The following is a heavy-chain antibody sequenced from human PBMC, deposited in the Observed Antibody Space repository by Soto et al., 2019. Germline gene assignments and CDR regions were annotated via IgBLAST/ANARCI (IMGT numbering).Heavy chain of an antibody. CDR1: GGSISSGGFY. D-gene: IGHD6-19*01. CDR2: IYYTGTT. V-gene: IGHV4-31*03. CDR3: ARGSSAWHHWFGP. Sequence: QVQLQESGPGLVKPSQTLSLTCTVSGGSISSGGFYWSWIRQYPGMGLEWIGYIYYTGTTDYNPSLKSRVSFSVDASKNQFSLTLISVMAADTAVYYCARGSSAWHHWFGPWGQGILVTVSS. J-gene: IGHJ5*02.